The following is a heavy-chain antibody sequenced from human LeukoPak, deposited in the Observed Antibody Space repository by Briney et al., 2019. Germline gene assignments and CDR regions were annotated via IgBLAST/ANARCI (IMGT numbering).Heavy chain of an antibody. CDR2: INHSGST. CDR1: GGSFSGYY. CDR3: ARPYCSSTSCYDWDDY. V-gene: IGHV4-34*01. D-gene: IGHD2-2*01. Sequence: SETLSLTCAVYGGSFSGYYWSWIRQPPGKGLEWIGEINHSGSTNYNPSLKSRVTISVDTSKNQFSLKLSSMTAADTAVYYCARPYCSSTSCYDWDDYWGQGTLVTVSS. J-gene: IGHJ4*02.